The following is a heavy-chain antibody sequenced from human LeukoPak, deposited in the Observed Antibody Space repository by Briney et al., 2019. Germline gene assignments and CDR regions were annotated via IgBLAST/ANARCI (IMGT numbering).Heavy chain of an antibody. CDR1: GFTFSNYA. V-gene: IGHV3-23*01. Sequence: GGSLRLSCAASGFTFSNYAMSWVRQAPGKGLEWVSTISASGGNTFYADSVKGRFTISRHNSKNTLHLQMNSLRAEDTAVYYCAKDGRVEQQLYYFDYWGQGALVTVSS. D-gene: IGHD6-13*01. CDR3: AKDGRVEQQLYYFDY. CDR2: ISASGGNT. J-gene: IGHJ4*02.